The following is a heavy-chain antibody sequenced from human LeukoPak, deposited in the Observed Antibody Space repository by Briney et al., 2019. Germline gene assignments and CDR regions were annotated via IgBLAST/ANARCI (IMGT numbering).Heavy chain of an antibody. CDR3: AIFPAPSIAARQFYYYMDV. CDR1: GGSFSGYY. CDR2: INHSG. D-gene: IGHD6-6*01. Sequence: SETLSLTCAVHGGSFSGYYWSWIRQPPGKGLEWIGEINHSGKSRVTISVDTSKNQFSLKLSSVTAADTAVYYCAIFPAPSIAARQFYYYMDVWGKGTTVTVSS. J-gene: IGHJ6*03. V-gene: IGHV4-34*01.